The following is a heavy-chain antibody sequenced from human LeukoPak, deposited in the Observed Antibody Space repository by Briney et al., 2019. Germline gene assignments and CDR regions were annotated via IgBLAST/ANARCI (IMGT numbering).Heavy chain of an antibody. CDR2: ICYSGST. J-gene: IGHJ4*02. D-gene: IGHD3-3*01. Sequence: SETLSLTCTVSRGFISTNTYYWGWIRQPPGTGLEGIGSICYSGSTFYDPSLKSRVTISVDTSKNQFSLKLSSVTAADTAVYYCARTSSFLAIDYWGQGTLVTVSS. V-gene: IGHV4-39*01. CDR1: RGFISTNTYY. CDR3: ARTSSFLAIDY.